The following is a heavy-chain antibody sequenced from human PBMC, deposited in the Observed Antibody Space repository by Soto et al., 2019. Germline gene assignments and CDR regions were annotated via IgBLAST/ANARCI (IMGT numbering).Heavy chain of an antibody. V-gene: IGHV1-3*01. D-gene: IGHD1-26*01. Sequence: ASVKVSCKASGYTFTSYAMHWVRQAPGQRLEWMGWINAGNGNTKYSQKFQGRVTITRDTSASTAYMELSSLRSEDTAVYYCARDLIEVGFYYWGRGTLVAVSS. CDR3: ARDLIEVGFYY. J-gene: IGHJ4*02. CDR1: GYTFTSYA. CDR2: INAGNGNT.